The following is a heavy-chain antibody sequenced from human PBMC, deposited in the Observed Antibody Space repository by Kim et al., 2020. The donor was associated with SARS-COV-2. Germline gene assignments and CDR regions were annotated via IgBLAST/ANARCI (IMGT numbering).Heavy chain of an antibody. CDR2: INAGNGNT. D-gene: IGHD3-10*01. CDR3: AREVGYGSGSKNWFDP. J-gene: IGHJ5*02. CDR1: GYTFTSYA. Sequence: ASVKVSCKASGYTFTSYAMHWVRQAPGQRLEWMGWINAGNGNTKYSQKFQGRVTITRDTSASTAYMELSSLRSEDTAVYYCAREVGYGSGSKNWFDPWGQGTLVTVSS. V-gene: IGHV1-3*01.